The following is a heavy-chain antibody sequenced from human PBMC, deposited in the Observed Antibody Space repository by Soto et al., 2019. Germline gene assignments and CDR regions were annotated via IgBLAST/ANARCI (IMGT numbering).Heavy chain of an antibody. Sequence: QVQLQQWGAGLLKPSETLSLTCAVYGGSFSGYYWSWIRQPPGKGLEWIGEINHSGSTNYNPSLKSRVTISVDTPKNQFSLKLSSVTAADTAVYYCARWKATTYNWNPSGGRTYNWFDPWGQGTLVTVSS. D-gene: IGHD1-20*01. CDR1: GGSFSGYY. CDR3: ARWKATTYNWNPSGGRTYNWFDP. CDR2: INHSGST. V-gene: IGHV4-34*01. J-gene: IGHJ5*02.